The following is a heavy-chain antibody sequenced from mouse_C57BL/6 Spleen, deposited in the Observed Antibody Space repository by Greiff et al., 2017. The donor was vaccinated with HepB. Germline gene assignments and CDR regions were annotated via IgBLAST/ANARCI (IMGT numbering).Heavy chain of an antibody. D-gene: IGHD2-4*01. V-gene: IGHV3-6*01. CDR3: AREGLWEITTYVDY. J-gene: IGHJ2*01. CDR2: ISYDGSN. CDR1: GYSITSGYY. Sequence: EVHLVESGPGLVKPSQSLSLTCSVTGYSITSGYYWNWIRQFPGNKLEWMGYISYDGSNNYNPSLKNRISITRDTSKNQFFLKLNSVTTEDTATYDCAREGLWEITTYVDYWGQGTTLTVSS.